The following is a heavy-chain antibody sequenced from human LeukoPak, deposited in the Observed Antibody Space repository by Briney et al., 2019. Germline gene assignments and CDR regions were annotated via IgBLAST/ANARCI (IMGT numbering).Heavy chain of an antibody. CDR2: ISYDGSNK. D-gene: IGHD3-10*02. CDR1: GFTFSSYW. CDR3: AELGITMIGGV. V-gene: IGHV3-7*01. Sequence: GGSLRLSCVASGFTFSSYWMTWVRQAPGKGLEWVAVISYDGSNKYYVDSVKGRFTISRDNAKNSLYLQMNSLRAEDTAVYYCAELGITMIGGVWGKGTTVTISS. J-gene: IGHJ6*04.